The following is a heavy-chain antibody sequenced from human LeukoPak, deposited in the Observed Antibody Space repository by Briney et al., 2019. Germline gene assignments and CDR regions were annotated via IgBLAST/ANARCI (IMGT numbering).Heavy chain of an antibody. CDR2: INPNSGGT. CDR1: GYTLTGYY. CDR3: ALYYYDSSGYLNYFDY. D-gene: IGHD3-22*01. Sequence: GASVKVSCKASGYTLTGYYMHWVRQAPGQGLEWMGCINPNSGGTNYAQKFRGRVTMTRDTSISTAYMELSRLRSDDTAVYYCALYYYDSSGYLNYFDYWGQGTLVTVSS. J-gene: IGHJ4*02. V-gene: IGHV1-2*02.